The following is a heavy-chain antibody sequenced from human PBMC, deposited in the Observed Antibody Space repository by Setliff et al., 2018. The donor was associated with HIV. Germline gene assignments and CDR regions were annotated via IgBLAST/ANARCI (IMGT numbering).Heavy chain of an antibody. J-gene: IGHJ6*03. V-gene: IGHV4-59*01. D-gene: IGHD2-8*01. CDR1: GGSISGYY. CDR2: IYYIGNT. CDR3: ARSRPRSMDFYMDV. Sequence: SETLSLTCTVSGGSISGYYWSWIRQPPGKGLEWIGYIYYIGNTNYNPSLKGRVTLSVDTSKNQLSLKLSSVTAADTAVYYCARSRPRSMDFYMDVWAKGTTVTVSS.